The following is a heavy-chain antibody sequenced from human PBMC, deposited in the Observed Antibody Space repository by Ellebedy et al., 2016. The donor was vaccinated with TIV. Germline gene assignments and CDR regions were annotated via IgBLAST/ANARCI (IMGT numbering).Heavy chain of an antibody. J-gene: IGHJ4*02. Sequence: LSLTCAASGFTFSNAWMNWVRQAPGKGLAWVGRIKSKTDGGAADYAAPVKGRFTISRDDSKNTLYLQMNSLKTEDTAVYFCTTVYRFNYDSVWGQGTLVTVSS. CDR3: TTVYRFNYDSV. D-gene: IGHD3-16*01. CDR2: IKSKTDGGAA. V-gene: IGHV3-15*01. CDR1: GFTFSNAW.